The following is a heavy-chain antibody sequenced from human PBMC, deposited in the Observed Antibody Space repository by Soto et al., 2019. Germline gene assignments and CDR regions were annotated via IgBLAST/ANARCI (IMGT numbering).Heavy chain of an antibody. CDR1: GFTFSSYA. CDR3: ARVTASYYFDY. V-gene: IGHV3-30-3*01. J-gene: IGHJ4*02. D-gene: IGHD2-21*02. CDR2: ISYDGSNK. Sequence: QVQLVESGGGVVQPGRSLRLSCAASGFTFSSYAMHWVRQAPGKGLEWVAVISYDGSNKYYADSVKGRFTISRDNSKNTLYLQMNSLRAEDTAVYYCARVTASYYFDYWGQGTLVTVSS.